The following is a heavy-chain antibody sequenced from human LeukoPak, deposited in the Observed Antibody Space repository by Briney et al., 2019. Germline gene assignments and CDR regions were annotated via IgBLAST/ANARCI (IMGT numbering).Heavy chain of an antibody. J-gene: IGHJ4*02. Sequence: GESLKISCKGSGYSFTSYWIGLVRQMPGKGLECMGIIYPGYSDTRYSPSFQGQVTISADKSINTAYLQWSRLKASDTAMYYCASSPSGGYSYDSSGYSIARLFDYWGQGTLVTVSS. CDR1: GYSFTSYW. V-gene: IGHV5-51*01. CDR3: ASSPSGGYSYDSSGYSIARLFDY. D-gene: IGHD3-22*01. CDR2: IYPGYSDT.